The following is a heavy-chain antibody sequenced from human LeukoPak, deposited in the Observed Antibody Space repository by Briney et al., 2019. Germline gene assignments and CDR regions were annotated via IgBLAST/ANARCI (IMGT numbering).Heavy chain of an antibody. CDR2: ISYDGSNK. V-gene: IGHV3-30-3*01. CDR1: GFTFSSYA. D-gene: IGHD3-22*01. Sequence: SGGSLRLSCAASGFTFSSYAMHWVRQAPGKGLEWVAVISYDGSNKYYADSVKGRFTISRDNSKNTLYLQMNSLRAEDTAVYYCARETNYYDSSGYSLVDYWGQGTLVTVSS. J-gene: IGHJ4*02. CDR3: ARETNYYDSSGYSLVDY.